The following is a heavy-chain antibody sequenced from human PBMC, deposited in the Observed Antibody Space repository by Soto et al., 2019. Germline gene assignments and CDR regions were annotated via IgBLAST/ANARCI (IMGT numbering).Heavy chain of an antibody. Sequence: EAQLSESGGDSVQPGGSLRLSCGASGFTFSTQAMSWVHRFPGKGLQWASAISGSGDRTYYADSVKGRFTISRDNSRNMLYLQMNSLSAEDTAIYYCVKDWSGDKCPCMDVWGPGTTVTVSS. CDR1: GFTFSTQA. J-gene: IGHJ6*02. V-gene: IGHV3-23*01. CDR3: VKDWSGDKCPCMDV. D-gene: IGHD3-3*01. CDR2: ISGSGDRT.